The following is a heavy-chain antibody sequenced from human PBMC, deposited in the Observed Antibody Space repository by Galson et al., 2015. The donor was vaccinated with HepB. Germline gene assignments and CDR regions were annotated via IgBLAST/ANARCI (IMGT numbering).Heavy chain of an antibody. Sequence: SLRLSCAASGFTFTAYWMTWVRQAPGKGLEGVANIKQDGSEKYYVDSVKGRFIISRDNAKNSLYLQMNSLRAEDTAVYYCARDRYQLLRWGQGTLVTVSS. V-gene: IGHV3-7*03. CDR3: ARDRYQLLR. CDR1: GFTFTAYW. D-gene: IGHD2-2*01. J-gene: IGHJ4*02. CDR2: IKQDGSEK.